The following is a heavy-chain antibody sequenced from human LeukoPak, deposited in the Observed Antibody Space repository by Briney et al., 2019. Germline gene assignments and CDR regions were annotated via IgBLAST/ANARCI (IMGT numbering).Heavy chain of an antibody. V-gene: IGHV3-21*01. D-gene: IGHD1-26*01. J-gene: IGHJ3*02. Sequence: GGSLRLSCAASGSTFSSYSMNWVRQAPGKGLEWVSSISSSSSYIYYADSVKGRFTISRDNAKNSLYLQMNSLRAEDTAVYYCARDALYSGSLLDAFDIWGQGTMVTVSS. CDR3: ARDALYSGSLLDAFDI. CDR1: GSTFSSYS. CDR2: ISSSSSYI.